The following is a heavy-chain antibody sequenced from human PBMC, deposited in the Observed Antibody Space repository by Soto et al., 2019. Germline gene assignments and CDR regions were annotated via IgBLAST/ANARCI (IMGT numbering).Heavy chain of an antibody. CDR1: GGSLSSYY. J-gene: IGHJ6*02. CDR3: ARGTRGYVYYHGMDV. Sequence: QVQVQASGPGLVKPSETLSLTCTVSGGSLSSYYVSWIRQSAGKGLEWIGRIDTSRTTNYTPSLKSRVTMSVDAPKNHFSLNLSSVTAADTAVYYCARGTRGYVYYHGMDVWGQGTTVSVSS. D-gene: IGHD3-10*01. CDR2: IDTSRTT. V-gene: IGHV4-4*07.